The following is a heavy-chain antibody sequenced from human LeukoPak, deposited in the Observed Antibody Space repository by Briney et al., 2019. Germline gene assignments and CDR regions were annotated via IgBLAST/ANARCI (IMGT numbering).Heavy chain of an antibody. J-gene: IGHJ4*02. D-gene: IGHD6-6*01. V-gene: IGHV4-59*08. CDR1: GGSISSHH. Sequence: SEILSLTCTVSGGSISSHHWSWIRQPPGRGLEWIGYIYYSGSTNYKPSLKSRVTISVDTSKNQFSLKLTSVTAADTAVNYCARHLDIGASRTFDYWGQGTLVTVSS. CDR3: ARHLDIGASRTFDY. CDR2: IYYSGST.